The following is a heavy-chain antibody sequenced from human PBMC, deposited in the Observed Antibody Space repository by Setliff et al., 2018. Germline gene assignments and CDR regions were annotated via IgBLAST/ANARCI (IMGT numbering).Heavy chain of an antibody. D-gene: IGHD3-22*01. V-gene: IGHV3-7*03. Sequence: GGSLRLSCAASGFTFKNYWMSWVRQAPGKGLEWVANIKGDGSEKFYLASVKGRFTISRDNARNSLYLQMNSLRAEDTAVYYCARDRISRYYDSGAHAFDIWGQGTMVTVSS. J-gene: IGHJ3*02. CDR2: IKGDGSEK. CDR1: GFTFKNYW. CDR3: ARDRISRYYDSGAHAFDI.